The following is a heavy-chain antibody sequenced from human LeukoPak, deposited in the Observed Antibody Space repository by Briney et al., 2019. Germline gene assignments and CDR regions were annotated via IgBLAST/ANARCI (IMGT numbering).Heavy chain of an antibody. V-gene: IGHV3-74*01. D-gene: IGHD2-15*01. J-gene: IGHJ3*02. Sequence: PGGSLRLSCAASGFTFNSYWFHWVRQAPGKGLVWVSRINSDGSDTIYADSVKGRSTISRDNAKSTVYMQMNSLKAEDTAVYYGARGGYHHGFDIWGQGTMVTVSS. CDR2: INSDGSDT. CDR3: ARGGYHHGFDI. CDR1: GFTFNSYW.